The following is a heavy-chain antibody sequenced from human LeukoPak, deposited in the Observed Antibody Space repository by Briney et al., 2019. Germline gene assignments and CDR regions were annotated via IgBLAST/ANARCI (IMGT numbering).Heavy chain of an antibody. CDR3: AKDARRLLREPNWFDP. J-gene: IGHJ5*02. Sequence: PGGSLRLSCAASGFTFSSYGMHWVRQAPGKGLEWVAFIRYDGSNKYYADSVKGRFTISRDNSKNTLYLQMNSLRAEDTAVYYCAKDARRLLREPNWFDPWGQGTLVTVSS. V-gene: IGHV3-30*02. CDR2: IRYDGSNK. D-gene: IGHD1-26*01. CDR1: GFTFSSYG.